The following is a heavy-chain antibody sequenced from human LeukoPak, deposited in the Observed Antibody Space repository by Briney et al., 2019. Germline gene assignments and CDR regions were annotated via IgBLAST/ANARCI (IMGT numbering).Heavy chain of an antibody. CDR1: GYTFTSYD. V-gene: IGHV1-69*04. D-gene: IGHD3-22*01. J-gene: IGHJ3*02. CDR2: IIPILGIA. Sequence: ASVKVSCKASGYTFTSYDINWVRQAPGQGLEWMGRIIPILGIANYAQKFQGRVTITADKSTSTAYMELSSLRSEDTAVYYCARLFGDSSVGDIWGQGTMVTVST. CDR3: ARLFGDSSVGDI.